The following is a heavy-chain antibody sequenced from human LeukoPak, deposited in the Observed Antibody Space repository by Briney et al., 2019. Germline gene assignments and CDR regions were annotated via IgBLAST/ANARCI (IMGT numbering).Heavy chain of an antibody. J-gene: IGHJ4*02. Sequence: SDTLSLTCALSGGSFNNYYWSWIRQPPGKGLEWIGEINHSGSTNYNPSLKRRVTILVEQSKNQFSLKLSSVTAADTAVYYCAPYGSGFSIDDYWGQGTLVTVSS. V-gene: IGHV4-34*01. CDR2: INHSGST. CDR3: APYGSGFSIDDY. D-gene: IGHD3-10*01. CDR1: GGSFNNYY.